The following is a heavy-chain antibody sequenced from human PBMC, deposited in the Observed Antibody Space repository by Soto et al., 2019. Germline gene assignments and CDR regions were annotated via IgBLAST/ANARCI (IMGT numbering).Heavy chain of an antibody. D-gene: IGHD1-20*01. CDR2: FFHSGST. CDR1: GGSFLTSSYY. CDR3: ARARITGRGPAYYGMDV. Sequence: SETLSLTCTVSGGSFLTSSYYWGWIRQPPGKGLEWIGTFFHSGSTAHNPSLKSRVTVSMDTSKNQFSLKLTSVTAADTAVYYCARARITGRGPAYYGMDVWGQGTTVTVSS. V-gene: IGHV4-39*01. J-gene: IGHJ6*02.